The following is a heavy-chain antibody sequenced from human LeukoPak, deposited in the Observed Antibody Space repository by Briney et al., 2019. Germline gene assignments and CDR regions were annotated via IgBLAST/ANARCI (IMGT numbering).Heavy chain of an antibody. J-gene: IGHJ3*02. V-gene: IGHV1-2*04. CDR2: INPNSGGT. D-gene: IGHD4-23*01. CDR1: GYTFTGYY. CDR3: ARAYDYGGNGDAFDI. Sequence: GASVKVSCKASGYTFTGYYMHWVRQAPGQGLEWMGWINPNSGGTNYAQKFQGWVTMTRDTSISTAYMELSRLRSDDTAVYYCARAYDYGGNGDAFDIWGQGTMVTVSS.